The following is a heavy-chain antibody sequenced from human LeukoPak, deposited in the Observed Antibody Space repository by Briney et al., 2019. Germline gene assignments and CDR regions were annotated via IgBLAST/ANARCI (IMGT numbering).Heavy chain of an antibody. CDR2: ISGSGGST. Sequence: GGSLRLSCAASGFTFSSYAMSWVRQAPGKGLEWVSGISGSGGSTYYADSVKGRFTISRDNSKNRLYLQMNSLRAEDTAVYYCAKDRRMAVAGTGDDRNAFDIWGQGTMVTVSS. CDR1: GFTFSSYA. CDR3: AKDRRMAVAGTGDDRNAFDI. J-gene: IGHJ3*02. D-gene: IGHD6-19*01. V-gene: IGHV3-23*01.